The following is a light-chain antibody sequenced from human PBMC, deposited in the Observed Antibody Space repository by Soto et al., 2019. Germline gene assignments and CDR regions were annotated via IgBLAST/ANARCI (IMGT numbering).Light chain of an antibody. V-gene: IGKV1-6*01. Sequence: AIQMTQSPSSLSASVGDRVTITCRASQAIKNDLGWYQQKPGKAPKLLIYAASTLQSGVPSRISGSGSDTDFNLTISRQLPEDSATYYCLQDYTPPFTFGPGTKVDF. CDR2: AAS. J-gene: IGKJ3*01. CDR3: LQDYTPPFT. CDR1: QAIKND.